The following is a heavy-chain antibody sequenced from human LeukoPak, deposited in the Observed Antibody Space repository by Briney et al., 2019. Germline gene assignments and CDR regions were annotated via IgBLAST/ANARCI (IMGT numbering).Heavy chain of an antibody. Sequence: PSETMSLTCIVSGASISGSGSYWGWIRQPPGKGLEWIGTIYNTGSTHYNPSLKSRVTISVDTSKNQFSLRLSSVTAADTAVYYCARVRAPHWFDPWGQGTLVTVSS. CDR2: IYNTGST. CDR3: ARVRAPHWFDP. J-gene: IGHJ5*02. V-gene: IGHV4-39*07. CDR1: GASISGSGSY.